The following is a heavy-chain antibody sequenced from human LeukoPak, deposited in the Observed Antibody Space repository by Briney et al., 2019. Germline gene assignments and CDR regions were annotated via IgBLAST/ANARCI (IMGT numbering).Heavy chain of an antibody. CDR2: ISGSGGST. CDR1: GFTFSSYA. CDR3: ARGNNYYDSSGYYKY. Sequence: GGSLRLSCAASGFTFSSYAMSWVRQAPGKGLEWVSAISGSGGSTYYADSVKGRFTISRNNSKNTLYLQMNSLRAEDTAVYYCARGNNYYDSSGYYKYWGQGTLVTVSS. D-gene: IGHD3-22*01. J-gene: IGHJ4*02. V-gene: IGHV3-23*01.